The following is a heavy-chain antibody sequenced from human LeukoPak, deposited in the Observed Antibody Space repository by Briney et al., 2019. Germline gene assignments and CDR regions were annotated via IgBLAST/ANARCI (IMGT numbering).Heavy chain of an antibody. Sequence: SGPTLVKPTQTLTLTCTFSGFSLSTSGVGVGWIRQPLGKALEWLALIYWNDDKRYSPSLKSRLTITKDTSKNQVVLTMTNMDPVDTATYYCAHRRTIFGVVTNDYWGQGTLVTVSS. CDR3: AHRRTIFGVVTNDY. V-gene: IGHV2-5*01. J-gene: IGHJ4*02. CDR2: IYWNDDK. CDR1: GFSLSTSGVG. D-gene: IGHD3-3*01.